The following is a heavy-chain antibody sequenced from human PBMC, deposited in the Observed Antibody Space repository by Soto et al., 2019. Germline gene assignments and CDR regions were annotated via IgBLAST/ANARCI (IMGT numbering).Heavy chain of an antibody. J-gene: IGHJ4*02. CDR1: GFTFSSYA. CDR2: ISYDGSNK. D-gene: IGHD6-13*01. V-gene: IGHV3-30-3*01. Sequence: QVQLVESGGGVVQPGRSLRLSCAASGFTFSSYAMHWVRQAPGKGLEWVAFISYDGSNKYYADSVKGRFTISRDNSKNTLYLQMNSLRAEDTAVYYCARGGVKGSSWYFDYWGQGTLVTVSS. CDR3: ARGGVKGSSWYFDY.